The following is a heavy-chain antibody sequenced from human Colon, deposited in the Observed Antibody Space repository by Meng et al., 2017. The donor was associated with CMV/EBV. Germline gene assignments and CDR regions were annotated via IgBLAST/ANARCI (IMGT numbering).Heavy chain of an antibody. CDR3: ARVYSGTTEGDHYYGMDV. Sequence: ASVKVSCKASGYTFTSYGISWVRQAPGQGLEWMGWISAYNGNTNYAQKLQGRVTMTTDTSTSTAYMELRSLRSDDTAVYYCARVYSGTTEGDHYYGMDVWGQGTTVTSP. D-gene: IGHD1-7*01. V-gene: IGHV1-18*01. CDR1: GYTFTSYG. J-gene: IGHJ6*02. CDR2: ISAYNGNT.